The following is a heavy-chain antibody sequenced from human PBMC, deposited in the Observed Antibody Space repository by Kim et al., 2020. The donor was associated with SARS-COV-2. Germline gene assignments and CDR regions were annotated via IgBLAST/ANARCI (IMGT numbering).Heavy chain of an antibody. J-gene: IGHJ6*02. CDR1: GYTFTSYY. Sequence: ASVKVSCKASGYTFTSYYMHWVRQAPGQGLEWMGIINPSGGSTSYAQKFQGRVTMTRDTSTSTVYMELSSLRSEDTAVYYCADILTGDGMDVWGQGTTVTVSS. V-gene: IGHV1-46*01. CDR2: INPSGGST. CDR3: ADILTGDGMDV. D-gene: IGHD3-9*01.